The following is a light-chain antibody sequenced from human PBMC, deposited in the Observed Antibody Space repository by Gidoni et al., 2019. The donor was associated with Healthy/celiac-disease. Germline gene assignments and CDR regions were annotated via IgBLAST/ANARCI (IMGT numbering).Light chain of an antibody. CDR3: QQYNSYWET. V-gene: IGKV1-5*01. J-gene: IGKJ1*01. CDR2: DAS. CDR1: QSISSW. Sequence: DIQMTHSPSTLSASVGDRVTITCRASQSISSWLAWYQQKPGKAPKLLIYDASSLESGVPSRFSGRGSGTEFTLTISSLQPDDFATYYCQQYNSYWETFGQGTKVEIK.